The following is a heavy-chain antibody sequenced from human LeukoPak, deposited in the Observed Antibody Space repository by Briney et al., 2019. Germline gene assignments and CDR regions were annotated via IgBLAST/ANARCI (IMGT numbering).Heavy chain of an antibody. CDR1: GFTVSSNY. CDR2: IYSSGST. J-gene: IGHJ4*02. V-gene: IGHV3-53*01. D-gene: IGHD4-17*01. Sequence: GGYLRLYCAASGFTVSSNYMNWVRQAPGKGLEWVSVIYSSGSTYYADSLKGWFTISRDNTKTTLYLQMNSLRADDTAVYYCARDLYGVSHDYWGQGTLVTVSS. CDR3: ARDLYGVSHDY.